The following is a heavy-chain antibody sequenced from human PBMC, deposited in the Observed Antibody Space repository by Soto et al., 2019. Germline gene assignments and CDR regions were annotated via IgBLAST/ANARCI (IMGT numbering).Heavy chain of an antibody. CDR2: IIPIFTTT. D-gene: IGHD6-13*01. J-gene: IGHJ3*02. CDR3: AREVAADGTFREDVFDI. CDR1: GGTFSNHA. V-gene: IGHV1-69*12. Sequence: QVHLVQSGAEVKKPGSSVKVSCKASGGTFSNHAINWVRQAPGQGLEWMGRIIPIFTTTNYAQKFQGRVTITADESTITAYMELSGLKHDDTAVYYCAREVAADGTFREDVFDIWGQGTLVTVSS.